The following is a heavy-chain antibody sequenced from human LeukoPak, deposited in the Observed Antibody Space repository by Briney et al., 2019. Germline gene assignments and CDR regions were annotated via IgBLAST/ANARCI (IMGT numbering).Heavy chain of an antibody. CDR2: ISSSGSTI. V-gene: IGHV3-11*01. J-gene: IGHJ4*02. D-gene: IGHD6-13*01. CDR1: GFTFSDYY. CDR3: ARQHRSSWYFDY. Sequence: GGSLRLSCAASGFTFSDYYMSWIRQAPGKGLEWVSYISSSGSTIYYADAVKGRFAISRDNAKNSLYLQMNSLRAEDTAVYYCARQHRSSWYFDYWGQGTLVTVSS.